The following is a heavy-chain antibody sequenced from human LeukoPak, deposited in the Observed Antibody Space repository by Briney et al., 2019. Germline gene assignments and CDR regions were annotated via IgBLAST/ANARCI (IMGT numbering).Heavy chain of an antibody. J-gene: IGHJ5*02. CDR1: GFSFSTYA. Sequence: GGSLRLSCAASGFSFSTYAMHWVRQAPGKGLDWVAMIWSDASNQYYADSVKGRFTISRDNSKNTLYLQLNSLRAEDTAVYYCARGAAADGFDPWGQGTLVTVSS. CDR3: ARGAAADGFDP. D-gene: IGHD2-2*01. V-gene: IGHV3-33*01. CDR2: IWSDASNQ.